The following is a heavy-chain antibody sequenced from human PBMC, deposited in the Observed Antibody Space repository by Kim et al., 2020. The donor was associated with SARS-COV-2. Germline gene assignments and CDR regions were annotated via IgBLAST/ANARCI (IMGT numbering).Heavy chain of an antibody. V-gene: IGHV4-34*01. D-gene: IGHD2-21*02. CDR1: GGSFSGYY. CDR2: INHSGST. CDR3: ARGRGNSGPHYYYYYYGM. Sequence: SETLSLTCAVYGGSFSGYYWSWIRQPPGKGLEWIGEINHSGSTNYKPSLKSRVTISVDTSKNQFSLKLSSVTAADTAVYYCARGRGNSGPHYYYYYYGM. J-gene: IGHJ6*01.